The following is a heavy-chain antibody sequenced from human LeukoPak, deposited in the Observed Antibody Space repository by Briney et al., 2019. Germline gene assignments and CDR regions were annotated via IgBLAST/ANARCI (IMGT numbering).Heavy chain of an antibody. CDR2: ISAYNGNT. Sequence: ASVKVSCKASGHTFTSYGISWVRQAPGQGLEWMGWISAYNGNTNYAQKLQGRVTMTTDTSTSTAYMELRSLRSDDTAVYYCARVWAMGSWSSSNFYFYYFMDVWGKGTTVTVSS. J-gene: IGHJ6*03. CDR1: GHTFTSYG. CDR3: ARVWAMGSWSSSNFYFYYFMDV. D-gene: IGHD6-13*01. V-gene: IGHV1-18*01.